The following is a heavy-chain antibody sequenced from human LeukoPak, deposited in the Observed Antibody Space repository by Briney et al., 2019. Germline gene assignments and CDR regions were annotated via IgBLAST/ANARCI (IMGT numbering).Heavy chain of an antibody. J-gene: IGHJ4*02. CDR2: IRSKTYGGTT. CDR3: IRVDYRGAPRRDY. V-gene: IGHV3-49*03. D-gene: IGHD4-23*01. CDR1: GFTFGDYA. Sequence: GRSLRLSCTASGFTFGDYALSWFRQAPGKGLEWVSFIRSKTYGGTTQYAASVKGRFNISRDDSKSIAYLEMNSLKTEDTAVYYCIRVDYRGAPRRDYWGQGTLVTVSS.